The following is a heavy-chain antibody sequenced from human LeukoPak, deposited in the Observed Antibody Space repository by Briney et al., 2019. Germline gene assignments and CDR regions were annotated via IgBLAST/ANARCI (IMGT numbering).Heavy chain of an antibody. CDR3: AKYLYQNYYYGMDV. J-gene: IGHJ6*02. Sequence: GGSLRLSCAASGFTFSSHAMSWVRQAPGKGLEWVSAISGSGGRTYYADSVKGRFTISRDNSKNTLYLQMNSLRAEDTAVYSCAKYLYQNYYYGMDVWGQGTTVTV. V-gene: IGHV3-23*01. CDR1: GFTFSSHA. D-gene: IGHD2-2*01. CDR2: ISGSGGRT.